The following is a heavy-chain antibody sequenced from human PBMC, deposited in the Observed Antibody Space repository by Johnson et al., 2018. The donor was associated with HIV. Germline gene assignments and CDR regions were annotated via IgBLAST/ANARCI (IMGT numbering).Heavy chain of an antibody. D-gene: IGHD3-10*01. Sequence: VQLVESGGGLVQPGGSLRLSCAASGFTFSNHDMHWVRQATGTRLEWVSGINTVGDTFYSGSVKGRFTIARDNAKNSLYLQVSTLTAGDTALYYCARGSYDGDSFEIWGQGTMVTVSS. CDR3: ARGSYDGDSFEI. CDR2: INTVGDT. CDR1: GFTFSNHD. V-gene: IGHV3-13*01. J-gene: IGHJ3*02.